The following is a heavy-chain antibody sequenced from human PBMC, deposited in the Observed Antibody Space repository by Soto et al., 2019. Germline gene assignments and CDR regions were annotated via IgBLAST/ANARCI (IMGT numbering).Heavy chain of an antibody. CDR2: FTGHGHT. J-gene: IGHJ4*02. CDR1: GFTFSNYD. CDR3: AREFASGSPNYDY. Sequence: GGALRLSCAASGFTFSNYDMSWVRQAQRKGLEWDPTFTGHGHTYYAASLKGRFIISRDNSKNTLYLQMSSLRAEDTAVYYCAREFASGSPNYDYWGLGTLVTVSA. V-gene: IGHV3-23*01. D-gene: IGHD3-10*01.